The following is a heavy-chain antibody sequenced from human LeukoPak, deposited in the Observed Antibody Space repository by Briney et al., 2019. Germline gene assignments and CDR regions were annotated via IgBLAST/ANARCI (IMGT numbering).Heavy chain of an antibody. D-gene: IGHD3-10*01. CDR3: AKDLYGSGSYSRPTIDIFDY. Sequence: GGSLRLSCAASGFTLSSYAMSWVRQAPGKGLEWVSAISDSGNTYHADSVKGRFTISRDNSKNTLYLQMNSLRAEDTAVYYCAKDLYGSGSYSRPTIDIFDYWGQGTLVTVSS. J-gene: IGHJ4*02. CDR2: ISDSGNT. CDR1: GFTLSSYA. V-gene: IGHV3-23*01.